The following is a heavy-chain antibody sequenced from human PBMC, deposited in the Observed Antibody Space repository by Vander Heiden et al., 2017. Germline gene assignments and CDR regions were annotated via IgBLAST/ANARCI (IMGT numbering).Heavy chain of an antibody. CDR3: VSSPYIVVVPAADQRVVRDV. V-gene: IGHV3-30*03. J-gene: IGHJ6*02. Sequence: QVQLVESGGGVVQPGRSLRLSCAASGFTFSSYGMHWVRQAPGKGLEWVAVISYDGSNKYYADSVKGRFTISRDNSKNTLYLQMNSLRAEDTAVYYCVSSPYIVVVPAADQRVVRDVWGQGTTVTVSS. CDR1: GFTFSSYG. D-gene: IGHD2-2*01. CDR2: ISYDGSNK.